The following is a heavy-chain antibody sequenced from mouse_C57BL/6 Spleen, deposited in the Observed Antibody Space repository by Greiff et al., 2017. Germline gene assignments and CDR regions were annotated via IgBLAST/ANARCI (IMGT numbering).Heavy chain of an antibody. CDR1: GYSITSGYY. D-gene: IGHD2-5*01. J-gene: IGHJ4*01. CDR2: ISYDGSN. Sequence: EVQLVESGPGLVKPSQSLSLTCSVTGYSITSGYYWNWIRQFPGNKLEWMGYISYDGSNNYNPSLKNRISITRDTSKNQFFLKLNSVTTEDTATYYCAREGHYSNPYYYAMDYWGQGTSVTVSS. CDR3: AREGHYSNPYYYAMDY. V-gene: IGHV3-6*01.